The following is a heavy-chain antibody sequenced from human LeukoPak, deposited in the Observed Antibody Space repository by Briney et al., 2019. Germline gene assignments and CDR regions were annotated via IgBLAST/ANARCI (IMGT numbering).Heavy chain of an antibody. CDR2: IYTSGST. CDR3: ARDPTGYSYGPRGGYFDY. D-gene: IGHD5-18*01. J-gene: IGHJ4*02. V-gene: IGHV4-4*07. Sequence: SETLSLTCTVSSGSISNYYWSWIRQPAGKGLEWIGRIYTSGSTNYNPSLKSRVTISVDTSKNQFSLKLSSVTAADTAVYYCARDPTGYSYGPRGGYFDYWGQGTLVTVSS. CDR1: SGSISNYY.